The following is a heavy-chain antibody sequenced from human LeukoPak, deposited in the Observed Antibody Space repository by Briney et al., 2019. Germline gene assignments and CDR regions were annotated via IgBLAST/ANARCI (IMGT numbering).Heavy chain of an antibody. CDR1: GFTVSSNY. J-gene: IGHJ6*02. CDR3: ARDIGDGDYGDNYYYGMDV. Sequence: GGSLRLSGAASGFTVSSNYMSWVRQAPGKGLEWVSVIYSGGSTYYADSVKGRFTISRDNSKNTLYLQMNSLRAEDTAVYYCARDIGDGDYGDNYYYGMDVWGQGTTVTVSS. V-gene: IGHV3-66*01. D-gene: IGHD4-17*01. CDR2: IYSGGST.